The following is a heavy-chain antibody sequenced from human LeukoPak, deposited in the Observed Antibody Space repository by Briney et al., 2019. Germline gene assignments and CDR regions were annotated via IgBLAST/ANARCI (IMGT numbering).Heavy chain of an antibody. J-gene: IGHJ4*02. V-gene: IGHV3-30*02. Sequence: GGSLRLSCAASGFTFSSYGMHWVRQAPGKGLEWVAFIRYDGSNKYYADSVKGRFTISRDNSKNTLYLQMNSLRAEDTAVYYCARDGRSGINMVLYWGQGTLVTVSS. CDR1: GFTFSSYG. D-gene: IGHD3-10*01. CDR2: IRYDGSNK. CDR3: ARDGRSGINMVLY.